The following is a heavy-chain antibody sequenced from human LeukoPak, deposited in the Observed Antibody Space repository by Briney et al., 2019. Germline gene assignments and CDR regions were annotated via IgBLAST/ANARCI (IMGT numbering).Heavy chain of an antibody. J-gene: IGHJ4*02. CDR1: GSTVSSNY. CDR3: ASRGGFSYFDY. Sequence: GGSLRLSCAASGSTVSSNYMSWVRQAPGKGLEWVSVIYSGGSTYYADSVKGRFTISRHNSKNAVYLQMNSLRAEDTAVYYCASRGGFSYFDYWGQGSLVTVSS. CDR2: IYSGGST. V-gene: IGHV3-53*04. D-gene: IGHD3-10*01.